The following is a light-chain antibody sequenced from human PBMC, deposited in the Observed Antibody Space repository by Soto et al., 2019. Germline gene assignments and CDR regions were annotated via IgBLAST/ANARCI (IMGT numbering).Light chain of an antibody. V-gene: IGLV2-14*01. J-gene: IGLJ3*02. CDR3: SSYTSSGNGV. CDR1: SSDVVVYKY. CDR2: EVS. Sequence: QSVLTQPASVSGSPGQSITISCTGPSSDVVVYKYVSWYQQHPGKAPKLMIYEVSNRPSGVSNRFSGSKSGNTASLTISGLQAEDEADYYCSSYTSSGNGVFGGGTKVTVL.